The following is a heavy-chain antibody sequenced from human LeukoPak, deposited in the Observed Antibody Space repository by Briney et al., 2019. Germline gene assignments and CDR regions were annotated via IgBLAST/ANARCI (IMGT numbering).Heavy chain of an antibody. D-gene: IGHD1-26*01. V-gene: IGHV3-9*01. CDR1: GFTFDDYA. CDR3: AKAEGWELPYYFDY. Sequence: GRSLRLSCAASGFTFDDYAMHWVRQAPGKGLEWVSGISWNSGSIGYADSVKGRFTISRDNAKNSLYLQMNSLRAEDTALYYCAKAEGWELPYYFDYWGQGTLVTASS. CDR2: ISWNSGSI. J-gene: IGHJ4*02.